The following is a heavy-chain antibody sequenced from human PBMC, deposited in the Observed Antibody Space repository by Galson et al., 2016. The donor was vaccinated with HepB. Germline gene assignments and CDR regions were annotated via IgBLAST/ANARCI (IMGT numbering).Heavy chain of an antibody. Sequence: SLRLSCAASGFTLRSSAMSWVRQAPRKGLEWVSAISGSGGSTYYADSVKGRFTISRDNSKTTLFLQMNSLRAEDTAVYYCAKGLEWLSPVDWLDPWGQGTLVTVSS. CDR1: GFTLRSSA. D-gene: IGHD3-3*01. CDR2: ISGSGGST. CDR3: AKGLEWLSPVDWLDP. J-gene: IGHJ5*02. V-gene: IGHV3-23*01.